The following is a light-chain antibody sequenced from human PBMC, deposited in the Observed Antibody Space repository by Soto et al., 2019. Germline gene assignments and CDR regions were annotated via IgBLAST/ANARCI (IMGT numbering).Light chain of an antibody. CDR2: EVT. CDR1: SSDVGDYDY. Sequence: QSALTQPPSASGFPGQSVTISCTGTSSDVGDYDYVSWYQQYPGKAPKLVIYEVTKRPSGVPDRVSASKSGNTASLTVSGLRAEDEADYYCSSYAGSNNFVFGSGTKLTVL. V-gene: IGLV2-8*01. CDR3: SSYAGSNNFV. J-gene: IGLJ1*01.